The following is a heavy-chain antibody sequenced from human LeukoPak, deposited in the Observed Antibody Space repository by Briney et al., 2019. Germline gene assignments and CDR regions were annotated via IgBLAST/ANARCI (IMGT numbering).Heavy chain of an antibody. CDR2: ISHDGGGV. J-gene: IGHJ4*02. CDR3: ARLKTGTGRTAPIDY. D-gene: IGHD1-1*01. CDR1: GFTFSNAW. V-gene: IGHV3-30*03. Sequence: HPGGSLRLSCAASGFTFSNAWMSWVRQAPGKGLEWVAVISHDGGGVYADSVKGRFTISRDNSENTLYLQMNSLRGEDTALYYCARLKTGTGRTAPIDYWGQGTLVTVSS.